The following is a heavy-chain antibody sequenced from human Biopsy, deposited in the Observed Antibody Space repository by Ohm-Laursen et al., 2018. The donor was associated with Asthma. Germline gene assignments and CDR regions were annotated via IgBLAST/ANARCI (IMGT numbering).Heavy chain of an antibody. CDR1: GFTFRSYA. D-gene: IGHD3-3*01. J-gene: IGHJ4*02. Sequence: SLRRSCAASGFTFRSYAMHWVRQAPGKGLEWVAVGGSYYVGGLKYYADFVNGRFTVSRDDSKNTLYLQMNSLRPDDTAVYYCARDVMEWYLPAFDFWGQGTLVTVSS. CDR3: ARDVMEWYLPAFDF. CDR2: GGSYYVGGLK. V-gene: IGHV3-30-3*01.